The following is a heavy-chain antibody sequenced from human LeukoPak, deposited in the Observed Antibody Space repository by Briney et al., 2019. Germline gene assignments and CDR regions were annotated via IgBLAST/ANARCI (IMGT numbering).Heavy chain of an antibody. CDR3: ARYHYYDILTGYSHHFDY. D-gene: IGHD3-9*01. Sequence: GGSLRLSCAASGFTVSGNYMSWVRQAPGKGLEWVSDIYSGGSTYYADSVKGRFTISRDNTKNTLYLQMNSLRAEDTAVYYCARYHYYDILTGYSHHFDYWGQGTLVTVSS. CDR1: GFTVSGNY. CDR2: IYSGGST. V-gene: IGHV3-53*01. J-gene: IGHJ4*02.